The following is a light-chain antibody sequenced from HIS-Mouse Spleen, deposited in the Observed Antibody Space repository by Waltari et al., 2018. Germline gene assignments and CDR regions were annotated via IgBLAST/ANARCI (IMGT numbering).Light chain of an antibody. CDR3: QAWDSSTAGVV. CDR1: KLGDKY. J-gene: IGLJ2*01. Sequence: SYELTQPPSVSVSPGQTASITCSGDKLGDKYACWSQQKPGQSPVLVIYQDSKRPSGIPKRFSGSNSGNTATLTISGTQAMDEADYYCQAWDSSTAGVVFGGGTKLTVL. V-gene: IGLV3-1*01. CDR2: QDS.